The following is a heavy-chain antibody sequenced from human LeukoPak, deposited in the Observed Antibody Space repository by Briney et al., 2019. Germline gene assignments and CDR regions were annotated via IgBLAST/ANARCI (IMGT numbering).Heavy chain of an antibody. CDR3: ARGIGTVLRFLEWLLYRYYFDY. V-gene: IGHV1-8*01. CDR1: GCTFTSYD. Sequence: ASAKVSCKASGCTFTSYDINWVRQATGQGLEWMGWMNLNSGNTGYAQKFQGRVTMTRNTSISTAYMEPSSLRSEDTAVYYCARGIGTVLRFLEWLLYRYYFDYWGQGTLVTVSS. J-gene: IGHJ4*02. CDR2: MNLNSGNT. D-gene: IGHD3-3*01.